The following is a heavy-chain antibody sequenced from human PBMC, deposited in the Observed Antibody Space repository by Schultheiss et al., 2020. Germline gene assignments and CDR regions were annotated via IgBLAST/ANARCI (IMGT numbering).Heavy chain of an antibody. CDR3: ARVLRYCSGGSCYSALDY. J-gene: IGHJ4*02. CDR1: GGSFSGYY. D-gene: IGHD2-15*01. Sequence: SETLSLTCAVYGGSFSGYYWSWIRQHPGKGLEWIGVINHSGSTNYNPSLKSRVTISVDTSKNQFSLKLSSVTAADTAVYYCARVLRYCSGGSCYSALDYLGQGTLVTVSS. V-gene: IGHV4-34*01. CDR2: INHSGST.